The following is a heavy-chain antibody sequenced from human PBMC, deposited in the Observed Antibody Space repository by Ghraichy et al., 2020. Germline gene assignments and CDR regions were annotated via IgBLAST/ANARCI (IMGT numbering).Heavy chain of an antibody. CDR3: ARDLYYYDSSGYDAFDI. J-gene: IGHJ3*02. Sequence: GSLRLSCAASGFTFSSYWMSWVRQAPGKGLEWVANIKQDGSEKYYVDSVKGRFTISRDNAKNSLYLQMNSLRAEDTAVYYCARDLYYYDSSGYDAFDIWGQGTMVTVSS. CDR1: GFTFSSYW. V-gene: IGHV3-7*01. CDR2: IKQDGSEK. D-gene: IGHD3-22*01.